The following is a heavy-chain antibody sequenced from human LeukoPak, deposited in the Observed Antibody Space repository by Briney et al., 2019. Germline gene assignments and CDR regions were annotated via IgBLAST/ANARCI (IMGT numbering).Heavy chain of an antibody. CDR2: IKQDGSGK. V-gene: IGHV3-7*01. J-gene: IGHJ4*02. CDR1: GFTFTTYW. D-gene: IGHD1-14*01. Sequence: GGSLRLSCAASGFTFTTYWMIWVRQAPGKGLEWVANIKQDGSGKFYVDSVKGRFTISRDNAKNSLYRQMNSLTAEDTAVYYCARARNGPHYFDYCGQGTLVTVSS. CDR3: ARARNGPHYFDY.